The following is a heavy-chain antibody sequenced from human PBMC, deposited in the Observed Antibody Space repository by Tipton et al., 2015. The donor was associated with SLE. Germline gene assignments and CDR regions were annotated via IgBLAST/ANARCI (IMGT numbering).Heavy chain of an antibody. CDR2: IYDSETT. CDR3: AREGLVDATSTVFDS. CDR1: GGSISSGGYF. D-gene: IGHD2-15*01. V-gene: IGHV4-31*03. J-gene: IGHJ5*01. Sequence: TLSLTCTVSGGSISSGGYFWSWVCQRPGKGLEWIGYIYDSETTFYNPSLQSRVTISLDTPKNQFSLNLSSVTVADAAVYYCAREGLVDATSTVFDSWGRGTLVSVSS.